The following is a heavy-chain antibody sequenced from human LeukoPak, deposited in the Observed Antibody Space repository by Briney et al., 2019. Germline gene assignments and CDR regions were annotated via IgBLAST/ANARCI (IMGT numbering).Heavy chain of an antibody. CDR2: IYSGGST. D-gene: IGHD7-27*01. Sequence: GGSLRLSCAASGFTLSSHWMGWVRQAPGKGLEWVSVIYSGGSTYYADSVKGRFTISRDNAKNSLYLQMNSLRAEDTAMYYCVRRTTGEYYFDYWGQGTLVTVSS. V-gene: IGHV3-66*04. CDR1: GFTLSSHW. CDR3: VRRTTGEYYFDY. J-gene: IGHJ4*02.